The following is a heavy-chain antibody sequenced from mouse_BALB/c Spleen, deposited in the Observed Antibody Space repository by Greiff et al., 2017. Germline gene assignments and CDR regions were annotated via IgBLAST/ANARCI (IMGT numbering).Heavy chain of an antibody. CDR2: IYPGGGYT. V-gene: IGHV1-63*02. J-gene: IGHJ1*01. CDR3: ARCRYFDV. Sequence: VKLVESGAELVRPGTSVKISCKASGYTFTNYWLGWVKQRPGHGLEWIGDIYPGGGYTNYNEKFKGKATLTADTSSSTAYMQLSSLTSEDSAVYFCARCRYFDVWGAGTTVTVSS. CDR1: GYTFTNYW.